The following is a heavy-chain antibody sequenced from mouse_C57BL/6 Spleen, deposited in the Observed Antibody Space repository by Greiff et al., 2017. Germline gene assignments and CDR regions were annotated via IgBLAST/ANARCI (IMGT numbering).Heavy chain of an antibody. Sequence: EVQGVESGEGLVKPGGSLKLSCAASGFTFSSYAMSWVRQTPEKRLEWVAYISSGGDYIYYADTVKGRFTISRDNARNTLYLQMSSLKSEDTAMYYCTTVVAEGYFDGWGTGTTVTVSS. J-gene: IGHJ1*03. D-gene: IGHD1-1*01. V-gene: IGHV5-9-1*02. CDR2: ISSGGDYI. CDR1: GFTFSSYA. CDR3: TTVVAEGYFDG.